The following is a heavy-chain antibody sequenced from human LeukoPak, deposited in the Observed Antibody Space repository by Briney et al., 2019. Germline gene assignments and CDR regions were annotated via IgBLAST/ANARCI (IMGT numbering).Heavy chain of an antibody. CDR1: GYTFTGYY. CDR2: INSNSGGT. J-gene: IGHJ6*03. Sequence: GASVKVSCKASGYTFTGYYMHWVRQAPGQGLEWMGWINSNSGGTNYAQKFQGRVTMTRDTSISTAYMELSRLRSDDTAVYYCARDRVYYYMDVWGKGTTVTVSS. V-gene: IGHV1-2*02. CDR3: ARDRVYYYMDV.